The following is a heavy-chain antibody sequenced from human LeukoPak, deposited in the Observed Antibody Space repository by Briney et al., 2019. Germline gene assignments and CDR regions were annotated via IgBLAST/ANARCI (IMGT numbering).Heavy chain of an antibody. Sequence: GESLKISCKGSGYNFTSHWISWVRQMPGKGLEWMGRLDPSDSYTNYSPSFQGHVTISADTSIRTAFLQWGSLRASDTAIYYCARLRDGSLDYWGQGTLVTVSS. CDR2: LDPSDSYT. CDR1: GYNFTSHW. CDR3: ARLRDGSLDY. V-gene: IGHV5-10-1*01. J-gene: IGHJ4*02.